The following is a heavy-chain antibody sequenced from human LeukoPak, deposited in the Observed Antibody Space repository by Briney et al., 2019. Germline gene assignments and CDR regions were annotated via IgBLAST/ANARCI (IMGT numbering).Heavy chain of an antibody. CDR3: ARVKANGGWFDP. V-gene: IGHV4-59*01. CDR2: IYYSGST. CDR1: GGSISSYY. J-gene: IGHJ5*02. Sequence: PSETLSLTCIVSGGSISSYYWSWIRQPPGKGLEWIGYIYYSGSTNYNPSLKSRVTISVDTSKNQFSLKLSSVTAADTAVYYCARVKANGGWFDPWGQGTLVTVSS. D-gene: IGHD1-1*01.